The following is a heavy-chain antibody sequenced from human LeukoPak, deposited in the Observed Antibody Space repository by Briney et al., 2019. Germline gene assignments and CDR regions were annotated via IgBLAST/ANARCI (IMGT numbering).Heavy chain of an antibody. CDR2: IIPIFGTA. J-gene: IGHJ4*02. CDR3: ARSQGVPRLTTYYFDY. CDR1: GGTFSSYA. V-gene: IGHV1-69*01. D-gene: IGHD1-1*01. Sequence: ASVKVSCKASGGTFSSYAISWVRQAPGQGLEWMGGIIPIFGTANYAQKFQGRVTITADESTSTAYMGLSSLRSEDTAVYYCARSQGVPRLTTYYFDYWGQGTLVTVSS.